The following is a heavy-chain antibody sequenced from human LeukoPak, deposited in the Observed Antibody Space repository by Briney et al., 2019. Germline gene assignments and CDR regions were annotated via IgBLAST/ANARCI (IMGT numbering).Heavy chain of an antibody. CDR3: AKGTGDTAYYFDF. D-gene: IGHD7-27*01. CDR2: IRVCGST. V-gene: IGHV3-23*01. J-gene: IGHJ4*02. Sequence: GGSLRLSCTTSGFTFSSYALSWVRQAPGKGLEWVSGIRVCGSTYYPDSVTGRFTISRDNSENTLYLQMSGLRAEDTAIYYCAKGTGDTAYYFDFWGQGVLVTVSS. CDR1: GFTFSSYA.